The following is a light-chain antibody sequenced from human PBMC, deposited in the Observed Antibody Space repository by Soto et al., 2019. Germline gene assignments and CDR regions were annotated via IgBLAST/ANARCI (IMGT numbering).Light chain of an antibody. CDR3: QQYYSTLALT. Sequence: DIVMTQSPDSLAVSLGERATTNCKSSKRVVYSSNNKNYLAWYQQKPGQPPKLLIYWASTRESGVPDRFSGSGSGTDFTLTISSLQAEDVAVYYCQQYYSTLALTFGGGTKVEIK. CDR2: WAS. CDR1: KRVVYSSNNKNY. V-gene: IGKV4-1*01. J-gene: IGKJ4*01.